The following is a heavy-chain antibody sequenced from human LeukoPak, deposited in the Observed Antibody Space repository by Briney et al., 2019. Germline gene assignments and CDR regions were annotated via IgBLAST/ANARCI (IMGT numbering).Heavy chain of an antibody. J-gene: IGHJ4*02. D-gene: IGHD3-22*01. CDR3: AKDLVVVIISGPDY. CDR1: GFTFSSYA. V-gene: IGHV3-23*01. Sequence: GGSLRLSCAASGFTFSSYAMSWVRQAPGKGLEWVSAISGSGGSTYYADSVKGRFTISRDNSKNTLYLQTNSLRAEDTAVYYCAKDLVVVIISGPDYWGQGTLVTVSS. CDR2: ISGSGGST.